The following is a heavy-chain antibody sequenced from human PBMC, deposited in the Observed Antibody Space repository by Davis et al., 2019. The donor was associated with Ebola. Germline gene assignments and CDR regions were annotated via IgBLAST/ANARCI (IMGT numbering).Heavy chain of an antibody. V-gene: IGHV1-69*10. Sequence: AASVKVSCKASGGTFSSYAISWVRQAPGQGLEWMGGIIPIFGIANYAQKFQGRVTITADKSTSTAYMELSSLRSEDTAVYYCARVSVVVPYGMDVWGQGTTVTVSS. CDR3: ARVSVVVPYGMDV. CDR2: IIPIFGIA. D-gene: IGHD2-2*01. CDR1: GGTFSSYA. J-gene: IGHJ6*02.